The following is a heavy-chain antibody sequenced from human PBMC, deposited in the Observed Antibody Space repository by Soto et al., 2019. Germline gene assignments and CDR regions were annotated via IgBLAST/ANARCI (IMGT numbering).Heavy chain of an antibody. Sequence: WGSLRLSCAASGFTFSSYAMHWVRQAPGKGLEWVAVISYDGSNKYYADSVKGRFTISRDNSKNTLYLQMNSLRAEDTAVYYCARAPYYYGSDYWGQGTLVTVSS. CDR3: ARAPYYYGSDY. CDR2: ISYDGSNK. J-gene: IGHJ4*02. V-gene: IGHV3-30-3*01. CDR1: GFTFSSYA. D-gene: IGHD3-10*01.